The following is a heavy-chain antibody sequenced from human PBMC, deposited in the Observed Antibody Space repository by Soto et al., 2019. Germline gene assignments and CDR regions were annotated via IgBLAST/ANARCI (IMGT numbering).Heavy chain of an antibody. D-gene: IGHD2-21*02. Sequence: QVQLVQSGAEVKKPGASVKVSCKASGYTFTSYAMHWVRQAPGQRLEWMGWINAGNGNTKYSQKFQGRVTITRDTSASTAYMTLSSLRSEDTAVYYCASEYCGGDCYSAARYGMDVWGQGTTVTVSS. CDR1: GYTFTSYA. J-gene: IGHJ6*02. V-gene: IGHV1-3*01. CDR2: INAGNGNT. CDR3: ASEYCGGDCYSAARYGMDV.